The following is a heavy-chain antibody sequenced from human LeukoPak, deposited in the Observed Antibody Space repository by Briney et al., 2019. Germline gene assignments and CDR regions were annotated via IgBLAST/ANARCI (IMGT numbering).Heavy chain of an antibody. D-gene: IGHD6-19*01. CDR1: GGTFSSYA. J-gene: IGHJ5*02. Sequence: SVKVSCKASGGTFSSYAISWVRQAPGQGLEWMGRIIPILGIANYAQKFQGRVTITADKSTSTAYMELSSLRSEDTAVYYCAREFDSSGRLGWFDPWGQGTLVTVSS. CDR3: AREFDSSGRLGWFDP. V-gene: IGHV1-69*04. CDR2: IIPILGIA.